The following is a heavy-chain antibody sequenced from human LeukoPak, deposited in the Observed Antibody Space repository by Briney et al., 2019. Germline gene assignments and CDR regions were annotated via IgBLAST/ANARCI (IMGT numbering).Heavy chain of an antibody. J-gene: IGHJ4*02. D-gene: IGHD3-22*01. CDR3: VKDQDSGAYSRFDY. V-gene: IGHV3-23*01. CDR1: GFTFNSYA. CDR2: ISGSGGST. Sequence: GGSLRLSCAASGFTFNSYAMSWVRQAPGKGLEWVSSISGSGGSTYYTDSVKGRFTISRDNSKNTLYLQMNSLRAEDTAVYYCVKDQDSGAYSRFDYWGQGTLVTVSS.